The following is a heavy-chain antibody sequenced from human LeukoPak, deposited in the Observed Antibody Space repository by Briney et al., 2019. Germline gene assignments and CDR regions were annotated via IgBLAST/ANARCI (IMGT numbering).Heavy chain of an antibody. CDR1: GGSISSGSYY. V-gene: IGHV4-61*02. CDR3: ARADYVDAFDI. CDR2: TYTSGST. D-gene: IGHD4-17*01. J-gene: IGHJ3*02. Sequence: PSQTLSLTCTVSGGSISSGSYYWSWIRQPAGKGLEWIGRTYTSGSTNYNPSLKSRVTISVDTSKNQFSLKLSSVTAADTAVYYCARADYVDAFDIWGQGTMVTVSS.